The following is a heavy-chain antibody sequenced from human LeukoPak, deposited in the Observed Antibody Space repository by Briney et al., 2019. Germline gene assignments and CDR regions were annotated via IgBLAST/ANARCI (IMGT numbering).Heavy chain of an antibody. Sequence: GGSLRLSCSASGFAFSSYSMSWVRQAPGRGLEWVSSSSSSSSYKYYADSVKGRFTISRDNAKNSLYLQMNSLRAEDTAVYYCAREGDDSSGYSYQPPDYWGQGTPVTVSS. CDR2: SSSSSSYK. D-gene: IGHD3-22*01. CDR1: GFAFSSYS. V-gene: IGHV3-21*01. J-gene: IGHJ4*02. CDR3: AREGDDSSGYSYQPPDY.